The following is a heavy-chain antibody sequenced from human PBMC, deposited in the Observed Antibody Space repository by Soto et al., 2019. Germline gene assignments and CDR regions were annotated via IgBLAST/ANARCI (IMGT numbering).Heavy chain of an antibody. V-gene: IGHV3-30*03. CDR3: AHFDWFIDY. Sequence: GGSLRLSCAASGFIFHNYGMHWVRQAPGKGLEWVAVISYDGRNKYYADSVKGRFTISRDNSKNTLYLQMNSLRAEDTAVYYCAHFDWFIDYWGQGTLVTVSS. CDR2: ISYDGRNK. CDR1: GFIFHNYG. J-gene: IGHJ4*02. D-gene: IGHD3-9*01.